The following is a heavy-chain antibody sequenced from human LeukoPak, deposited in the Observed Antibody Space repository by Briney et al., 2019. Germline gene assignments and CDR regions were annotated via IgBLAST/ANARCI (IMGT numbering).Heavy chain of an antibody. CDR1: GLTFSSYW. J-gene: IGHJ6*02. CDR2: IKQDGSEK. V-gene: IGHV3-7*01. CDR3: ARDPGGYSNYGGYYYYYGMDV. Sequence: GGSLRLSCAASGLTFSSYWMSWVRQAPGKGLEWVANIKQDGSEKYYVDSVKGRFTISRDNAKNSLYLQMNSLRAEDTAVYYCARDPGGYSNYGGYYYYYGMDVWGQGTTVTVSS. D-gene: IGHD4-11*01.